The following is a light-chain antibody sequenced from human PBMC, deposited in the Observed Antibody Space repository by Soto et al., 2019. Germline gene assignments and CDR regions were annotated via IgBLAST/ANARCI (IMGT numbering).Light chain of an antibody. CDR1: QSLANSF. CDR3: LQYGTSEII. CDR2: DTS. Sequence: EFVLTQSPGTLSLSPGERATLSCRASQSLANSFIAWYQQKPGQAPRLLIYDTSSRASGIPDRFSGSGSGTDFTLTISRLETEDFAVFYCLQYGTSEIIFGQGTRLEIK. V-gene: IGKV3-20*01. J-gene: IGKJ5*01.